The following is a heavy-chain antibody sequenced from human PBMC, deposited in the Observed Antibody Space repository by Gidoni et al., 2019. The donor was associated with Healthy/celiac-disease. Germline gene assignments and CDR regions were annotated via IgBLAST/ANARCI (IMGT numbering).Heavy chain of an antibody. CDR3: ARDRTGTTPDI. D-gene: IGHD1-1*01. J-gene: IGHJ3*02. CDR2: IYYSGST. V-gene: IGHV4-59*01. CDR1: GGSISSYY. Sequence: QVQLQESGPGLVKPSETLSLNCTVSGGSISSYYWSWIRQPPGKGLEWIGYIYYSGSTNYNPSLKSRVTISVDTSKNQFSLKLSSVTAADTAVYYCARDRTGTTPDIWGQGTMVTVSS.